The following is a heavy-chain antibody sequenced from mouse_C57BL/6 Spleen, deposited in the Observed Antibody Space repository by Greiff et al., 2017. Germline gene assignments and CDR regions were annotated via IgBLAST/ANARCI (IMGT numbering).Heavy chain of an antibody. D-gene: IGHD2-3*01. CDR1: GYTFTSYW. CDR3: AREDGYWFDY. CDR2: ISPNSGST. V-gene: IGHV1-64*01. Sequence: VQLQQPGAELVKPGASVKLSCKASGYTFTSYWMHWVKQRPGQGLEWIGMISPNSGSTNYNEKFKSKATLTADKTSSTAYMQLSRLTSEDSAVYCSAREDGYWFDYWGQGTTLTVSS. J-gene: IGHJ2*01.